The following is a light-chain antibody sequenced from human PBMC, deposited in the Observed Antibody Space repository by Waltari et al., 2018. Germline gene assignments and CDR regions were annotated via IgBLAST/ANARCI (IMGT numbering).Light chain of an antibody. Sequence: DIQMTQSPSSLSASVGDTVTITCQANHDISDYRNWYQQKPGKAPNLLISDASHLEAGVPSRFSGSGYGTDFTFTISSLQPEEFATYYCQQHDNPPFTFGQGTKLEIK. V-gene: IGKV1-33*01. CDR3: QQHDNPPFT. CDR2: DAS. CDR1: HDISDY. J-gene: IGKJ2*01.